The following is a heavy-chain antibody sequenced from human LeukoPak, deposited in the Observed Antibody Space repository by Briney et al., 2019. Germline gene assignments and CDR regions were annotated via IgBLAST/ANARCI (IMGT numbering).Heavy chain of an antibody. D-gene: IGHD3-22*01. V-gene: IGHV3-66*01. CDR1: ASTVVSNY. Sequence: PGGSLSPSRAPAASTVVSNYIGWVRQAPGKWRGWVSVIYIGGSTYYAESVKGRFTISRDNSKNTLYLQMNRLRAEDTAVYYCARSIDYYDSNHFDYWGQGTLVTVSS. CDR3: ARSIDYYDSNHFDY. J-gene: IGHJ4*02. CDR2: IYIGGST.